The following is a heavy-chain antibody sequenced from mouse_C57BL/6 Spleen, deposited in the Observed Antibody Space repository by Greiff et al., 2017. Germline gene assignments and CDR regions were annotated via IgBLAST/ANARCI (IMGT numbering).Heavy chain of an antibody. CDR1: GYTFTSYG. CDR3: ARAGYYGSSYAMDY. Sequence: VQLQQSGAELARPGASVKLSCKASGYTFTSYGISWVKQRTGQGLGWIGEIYPRSGNTYYNEKFKGKATLTADKSSSTAYMELRSLTSEDSAVYFCARAGYYGSSYAMDYWGQGTSVTVSS. D-gene: IGHD1-1*01. V-gene: IGHV1-81*01. J-gene: IGHJ4*01. CDR2: IYPRSGNT.